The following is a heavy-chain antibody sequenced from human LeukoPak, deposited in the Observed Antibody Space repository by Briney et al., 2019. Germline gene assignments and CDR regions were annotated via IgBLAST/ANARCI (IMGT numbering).Heavy chain of an antibody. D-gene: IGHD3-10*01. CDR1: GFTFTDTY. Sequence: PGGSLRLSCAVSGFTFTDTYMTWIRQAPGKGLESLSYISPSGTDISYADSVKGRFTISRDNAKNSLYLQMNSLRAEDTAVYYCAKDSGSRTWYSHPDYWGQGTLVTVSS. CDR2: ISPSGTDI. V-gene: IGHV3-11*01. J-gene: IGHJ4*02. CDR3: AKDSGSRTWYSHPDY.